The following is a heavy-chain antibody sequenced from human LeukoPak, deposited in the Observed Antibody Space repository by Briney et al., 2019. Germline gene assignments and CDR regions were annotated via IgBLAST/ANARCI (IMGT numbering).Heavy chain of an antibody. Sequence: GGSLRLSCAASGFTFSSYGMSWVRQAPGKGLEWVSSISATGISTYYADSVEGRFTISRDNSKRTLYLQMNSLRAEDTAVYYCAKGSSWFIDYWGQGTLVTVSS. CDR3: AKGSSWFIDY. D-gene: IGHD6-13*01. J-gene: IGHJ4*02. CDR1: GFTFSSYG. V-gene: IGHV3-23*01. CDR2: ISATGIST.